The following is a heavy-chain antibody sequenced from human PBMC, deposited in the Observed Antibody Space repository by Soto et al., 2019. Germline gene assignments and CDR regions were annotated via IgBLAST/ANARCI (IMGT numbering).Heavy chain of an antibody. CDR1: GYTFTGYY. CDR2: INPNSGGT. J-gene: IGHJ5*02. D-gene: IGHD2-15*01. CDR3: ASPGVVAAKNRRNWFDP. V-gene: IGHV1-2*02. Sequence: GASVKVSCKDSGYTFTGYYMHWVRQAPGQGLEWMGWINPNSGGTNYAQKFQGRVTMTRDTSISTAYMELSRLRSDDTAVYYCASPGVVAAKNRRNWFDPWGQGTLVTVSS.